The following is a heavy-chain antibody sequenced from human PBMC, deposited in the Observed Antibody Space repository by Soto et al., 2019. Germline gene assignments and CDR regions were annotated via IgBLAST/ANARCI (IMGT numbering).Heavy chain of an antibody. CDR3: ARGEGYSYGYNT. J-gene: IGHJ5*02. CDR2: IYYSGST. V-gene: IGHV4-59*01. D-gene: IGHD5-18*01. Sequence: PSETLSLTCTVSGGSISSYYWSWIRQPPGKGLEWIGYIYYSGSTNYNPSLKSRVTISVDTSKNQFSLKLSSVTAADTAVYYCARGEGYSYGYNTWGQGTLVTVSS. CDR1: GGSISSYY.